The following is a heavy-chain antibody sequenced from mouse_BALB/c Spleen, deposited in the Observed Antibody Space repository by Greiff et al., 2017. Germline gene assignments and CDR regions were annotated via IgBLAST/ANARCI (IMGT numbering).Heavy chain of an antibody. V-gene: IGHV5-12-2*01. CDR3: ARRGLDYYGSHWYFDV. CDR2: ISNGGGST. Sequence: EVQLVESGGGLVQPGGSLKLSCAASGFTFSSYTMSWVRQTPEKRLEWVAYISNGGGSTYYPDTVKGRFTISRDNAKNTLYLQMSSLKSEDTAMYYCARRGLDYYGSHWYFDVWGAGTTVTVSS. D-gene: IGHD1-1*01. CDR1: GFTFSSYT. J-gene: IGHJ1*01.